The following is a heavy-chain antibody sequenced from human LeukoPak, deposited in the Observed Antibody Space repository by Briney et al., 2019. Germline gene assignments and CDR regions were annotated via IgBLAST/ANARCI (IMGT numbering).Heavy chain of an antibody. J-gene: IGHJ2*01. CDR2: INSDGSST. Sequence: GXSLRLSCAASAFTFSSYWMHWVRQAPGKGLVWVSRINSDGSSTNYADSVKGRFTISRDNANNTLYLQMNSLRADDTAMYYCARGSDCSGGSCYSYWYFDLWGRGTLVTVSS. CDR3: ARGSDCSGGSCYSYWYFDL. D-gene: IGHD2-15*01. V-gene: IGHV3-74*01. CDR1: AFTFSSYW.